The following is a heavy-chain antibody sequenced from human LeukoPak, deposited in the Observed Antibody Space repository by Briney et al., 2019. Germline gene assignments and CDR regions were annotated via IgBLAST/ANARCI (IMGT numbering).Heavy chain of an antibody. CDR3: ARYCSSISCALSFDY. CDR2: IKQDGSEK. J-gene: IGHJ4*02. CDR1: GLTFSSSW. V-gene: IGHV3-7*05. Sequence: GGSLRLSCAASGLTFSSSWMSWVRQAPGKGLEWVANIKQDGSEKYYVDSVKGRFTISRDNAKNSLYLQMNSLRAEDTAVYYCARYCSSISCALSFDYWGQGTLVTVSS. D-gene: IGHD2-2*01.